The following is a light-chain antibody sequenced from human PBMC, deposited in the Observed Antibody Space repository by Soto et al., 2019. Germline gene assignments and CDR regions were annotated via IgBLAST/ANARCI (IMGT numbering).Light chain of an antibody. V-gene: IGKV3-11*01. J-gene: IGKJ4*01. CDR2: DAS. CDR3: QQRSNWPLS. CDR1: QSVSSY. Sequence: EIVLTQSPATLSLSPGERATLSCRASQSVSSYLAWYQQKPGQAPRLLIYDASNRATGIPARFGGSGSGTDFTLTISSLEPEDFAVYYCQQRSNWPLSFGGGTTVELK.